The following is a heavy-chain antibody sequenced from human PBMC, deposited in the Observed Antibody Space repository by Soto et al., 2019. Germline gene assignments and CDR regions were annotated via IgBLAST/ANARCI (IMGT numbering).Heavy chain of an antibody. J-gene: IGHJ5*02. CDR1: GFTFSSYA. CDR2: ISGSGGST. Sequence: GGSLRLSCAASGFTFSSYAMSWVRQAPGKGLEWVSAISGSGGSTYYADSVKGRFTISRDNSKNTLYLQMNSLRAEDTAVYYCAKDLLYYDILTGYYTSGWFDPWGQGTLVTVSS. V-gene: IGHV3-23*01. CDR3: AKDLLYYDILTGYYTSGWFDP. D-gene: IGHD3-9*01.